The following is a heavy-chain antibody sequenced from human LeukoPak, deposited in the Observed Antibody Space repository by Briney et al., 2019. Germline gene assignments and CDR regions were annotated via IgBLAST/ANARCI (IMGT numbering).Heavy chain of an antibody. V-gene: IGHV1-18*04. J-gene: IGHJ4*02. CDR2: INAYNGNT. Sequence: ASVKVSCKASGYTFTSYGISWVRQAPGQGLEWMGWINAYNGNTNYAQKLQGRVTMTTDTSTSTAYMELRSLRSDDTAVYYCARPQGYCSSTSCSNLFDYWGQGTLVTVSS. D-gene: IGHD2-2*01. CDR1: GYTFTSYG. CDR3: ARPQGYCSSTSCSNLFDY.